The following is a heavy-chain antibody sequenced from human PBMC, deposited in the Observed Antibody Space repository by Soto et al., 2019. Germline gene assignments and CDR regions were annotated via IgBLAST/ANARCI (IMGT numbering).Heavy chain of an antibody. CDR1: GYTFTSYD. D-gene: IGHD1-1*01. CDR2: MNPNSGNT. CDR3: ARELERRQDAFDI. V-gene: IGHV1-8*01. J-gene: IGHJ3*02. Sequence: GASVKVSCKASGYTFTSYDIHWVRQATGQGLEWMGWMNPNSGNTGYAQKFQGRVTMTRNTSISTAYMELSSLRSEDTAVYYCARELERRQDAFDIWGQGTMVTVSS.